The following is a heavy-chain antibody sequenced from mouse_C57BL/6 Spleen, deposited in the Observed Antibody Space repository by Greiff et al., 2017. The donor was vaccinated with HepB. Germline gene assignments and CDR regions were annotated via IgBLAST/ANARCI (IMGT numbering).Heavy chain of an antibody. D-gene: IGHD2-1*01. CDR1: GYAFSSSW. CDR3: ARKGGNYRDYAMDY. V-gene: IGHV1-82*01. CDR2: IYPGDGDT. Sequence: VQLQQSGPELVKPGASVKISCKASGYAFSSSWMNWVKQRPGKGLEWIGRIYPGDGDTNYNGKFKGKATLTADKSSSTAYMQLSSLTSEDSAVYFCARKGGNYRDYAMDYWGQGTSVTVSS. J-gene: IGHJ4*01.